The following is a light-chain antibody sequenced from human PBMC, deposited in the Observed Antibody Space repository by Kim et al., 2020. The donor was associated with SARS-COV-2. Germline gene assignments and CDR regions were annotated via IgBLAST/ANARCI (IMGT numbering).Light chain of an antibody. CDR3: KQWKT. CDR2: GAS. Sequence: EIVLTQSPGTLSLSPGETATLSCRTSQSVSSTHLTWYQQRRGQAPRLLIYGASSRATGIPDRFSGSGSGTDFTLTISRLEPEDFAVYYCKQWKTFGQGTKVDIK. J-gene: IGKJ1*01. CDR1: QSVSSTH. V-gene: IGKV3-20*01.